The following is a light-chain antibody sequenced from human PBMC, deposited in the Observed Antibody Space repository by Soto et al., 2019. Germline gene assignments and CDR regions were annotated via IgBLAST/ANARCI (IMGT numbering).Light chain of an antibody. V-gene: IGKV1-5*01. CDR2: DTS. CDR3: QQYDTHSWT. CDR1: QFISSW. Sequence: EILMTPSPSTLSASVGDRVTITCRASQFISSWLAWYQQKPGKAPRLLIYDTSTLASGVPSRFSGSGSGTEFTLTISSLQPDDFATYYCQQYDTHSWTFGQVTRVEIK. J-gene: IGKJ1*01.